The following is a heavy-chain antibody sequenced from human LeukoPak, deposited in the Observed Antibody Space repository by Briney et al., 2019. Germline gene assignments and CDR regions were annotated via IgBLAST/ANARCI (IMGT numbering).Heavy chain of an antibody. CDR2: TSDSGGST. Sequence: GASLRLSCAASGFTFSSYAMSWVRQAPGKGLEWVSTTSDSGGSTYYADSVKGRFTISRDTSKNTLYLQMNSLRADDTAVYYCAEGSRWYWFDPWGQGTLVTVSS. V-gene: IGHV3-23*01. J-gene: IGHJ5*02. D-gene: IGHD6-13*01. CDR3: AEGSRWYWFDP. CDR1: GFTFSSYA.